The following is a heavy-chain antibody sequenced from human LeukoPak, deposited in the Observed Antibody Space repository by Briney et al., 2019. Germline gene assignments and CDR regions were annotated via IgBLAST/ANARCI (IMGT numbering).Heavy chain of an antibody. D-gene: IGHD2-15*01. Sequence: GGSLRLSCAASGFTFSSYWMHWVRQAPGKGLVWVSRINSDGSSTSYADSVKGRFTISRDNAKNSLYLQMNSLRAEDTALYYCAKADMRAYYFDFWGQGTLVTVSS. CDR3: AKADMRAYYFDF. V-gene: IGHV3-74*01. J-gene: IGHJ4*02. CDR1: GFTFSSYW. CDR2: INSDGSST.